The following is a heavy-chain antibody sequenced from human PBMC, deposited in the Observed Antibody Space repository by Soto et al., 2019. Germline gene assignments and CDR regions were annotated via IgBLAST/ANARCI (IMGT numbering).Heavy chain of an antibody. J-gene: IGHJ6*02. CDR3: ARTWEIVATTTYYYGMDV. D-gene: IGHD5-12*01. CDR1: GYTFTSYA. V-gene: IGHV1-3*01. Sequence: GASVKVSCKASGYTFTSYAMHWVRQAPGQRLEWMGWINAGNGNTKYSQKFQGRVTITRDTSASTAYMELSSLRSEDTAVYYCARTWEIVATTTYYYGMDVWGQGTTVTVS. CDR2: INAGNGNT.